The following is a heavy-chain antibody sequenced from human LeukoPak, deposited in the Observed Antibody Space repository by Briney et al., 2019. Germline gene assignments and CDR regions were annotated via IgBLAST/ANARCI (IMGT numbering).Heavy chain of an antibody. D-gene: IGHD2-2*02. CDR2: ISGSGGST. CDR1: GFTFSSYA. V-gene: IGHV3-23*01. Sequence: GGSLRLSCAASGFTFSSYAMSWVRQAPGKGLEWVSAISGSGGSTYYADSVKGRFTISRDNSKNTLYLQMNSLRAEDTAVYYCAKDFVVVPAAIRASYYYYYGMGVWGQRTTVTVS. CDR3: AKDFVVVPAAIRASYYYYYGMGV. J-gene: IGHJ6*02.